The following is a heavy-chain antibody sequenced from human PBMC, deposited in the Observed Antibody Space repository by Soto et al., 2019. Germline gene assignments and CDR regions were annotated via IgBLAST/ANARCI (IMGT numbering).Heavy chain of an antibody. Sequence: EVQVLESGGGLVQPGGSLRLSCAASEFTFSSYAMNWVRQAPGKGLEWVSVISGSGGSTYYADSVKGRFTISRDNSKNTLYLQMNSLRAEDTAVYYCARRSSGWYFDYWGQGTLVTVSS. CDR2: ISGSGGST. CDR1: EFTFSSYA. V-gene: IGHV3-23*01. D-gene: IGHD6-19*01. J-gene: IGHJ4*02. CDR3: ARRSSGWYFDY.